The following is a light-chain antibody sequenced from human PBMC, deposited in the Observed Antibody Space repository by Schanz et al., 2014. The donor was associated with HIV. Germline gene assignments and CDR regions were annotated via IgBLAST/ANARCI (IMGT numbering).Light chain of an antibody. CDR1: SSDVGSYNL. V-gene: IGLV2-14*02. CDR3: CSYTSSSTVV. Sequence: QSALTQPASVSGSPGQSITISCTGTSSDVGSYNLVSWYQQHPGKAPKLMIYEVSKRSSGVSNRFSGSKSGNTASLTISGLQAEDEADYYCCSYTSSSTVVFGGGTKLTVL. J-gene: IGLJ2*01. CDR2: EVS.